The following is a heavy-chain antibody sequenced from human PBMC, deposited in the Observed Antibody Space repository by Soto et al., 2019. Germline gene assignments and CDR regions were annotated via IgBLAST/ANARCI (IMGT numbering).Heavy chain of an antibody. Sequence: ASVKVSYKASGYTFTSYYMHWVRQAPGQGLEWMGIINPSGGSTSYAQKFQGRVTMTRDTSTSTVYMELSSLRSEDTAVYYCARTGLLGIAVAGTRGFDYWGQGTLVTVSS. CDR3: ARTGLLGIAVAGTRGFDY. J-gene: IGHJ4*02. D-gene: IGHD6-19*01. CDR1: GYTFTSYY. V-gene: IGHV1-46*03. CDR2: INPSGGST.